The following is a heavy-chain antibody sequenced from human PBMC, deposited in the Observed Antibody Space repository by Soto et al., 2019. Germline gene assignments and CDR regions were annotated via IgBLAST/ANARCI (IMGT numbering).Heavy chain of an antibody. CDR2: INHSGST. Sequence: TSETLSLTCAVYRGSFSGYYWSWIRQPPGKGLEWIGEINHSGSTNYNPSLKSRVTISVDTSKNQFSLKLSSVTAADTAVYYCASLYIWNNPYSYYGTYVLRQAPPVTV. D-gene: IGHD1-20*01. CDR3: ASLYIWNNPYSYYGTYV. CDR1: RGSFSGYY. J-gene: IGHJ6*02. V-gene: IGHV4-34*01.